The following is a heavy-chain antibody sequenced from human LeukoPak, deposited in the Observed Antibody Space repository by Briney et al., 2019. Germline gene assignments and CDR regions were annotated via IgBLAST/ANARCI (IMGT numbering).Heavy chain of an antibody. CDR3: VKEGYSSGWDGD. V-gene: IGHV3-64D*06. D-gene: IGHD6-19*01. CDR2: ISSNGGST. CDR1: GFTFSSYA. J-gene: IGHJ4*02. Sequence: QSGGSLRLSCSASGFTFSSYAMHWVRQAPGKGLEYVSAISSNGGSTYYADSVKGRFTISRDNSKNTLYLQMSSLRAEDTAVYYCVKEGYSSGWDGDWGQGTLVAVSS.